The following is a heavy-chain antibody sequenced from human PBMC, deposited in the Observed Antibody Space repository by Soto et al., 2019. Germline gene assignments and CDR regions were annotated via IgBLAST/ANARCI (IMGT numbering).Heavy chain of an antibody. CDR1: GYTFTGYY. CDR2: INPNSGGT. CDR3: ARPPRIAAAGRWFDP. J-gene: IGHJ5*02. Sequence: QVQLVQSGAEVKKPGASVKVSCKASGYTFTGYYMHWVRQAPGQGLEWMGWINPNSGGTNYAQKFQGRVTMTRDTSISTAYMELSRLRSDDTAVYYCARPPRIAAAGRWFDPWGQGILVTVSS. V-gene: IGHV1-2*02. D-gene: IGHD6-13*01.